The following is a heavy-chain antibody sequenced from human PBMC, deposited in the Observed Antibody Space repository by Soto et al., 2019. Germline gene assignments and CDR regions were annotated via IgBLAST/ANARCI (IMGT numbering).Heavy chain of an antibody. CDR2: IRNKANSDTT. Sequence: EVQLVESGGGLVQPGESTRLSCAVSGFTFSDHHMDWVRQAPGKGLEWVGRIRNKANSDTTEYAASVKGRFTISRDDSKNSAYLQMNSLKTEHTATSYCGRVGGWRGGSTGFDFWGQGTLVTVSS. CDR1: GFTFSDHH. CDR3: GRVGGWRGGSTGFDF. J-gene: IGHJ3*01. D-gene: IGHD3-16*01. V-gene: IGHV3-72*01.